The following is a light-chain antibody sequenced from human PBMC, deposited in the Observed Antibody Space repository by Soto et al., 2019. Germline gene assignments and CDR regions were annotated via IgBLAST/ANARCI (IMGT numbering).Light chain of an antibody. CDR3: HMYTRALFT. V-gene: IGKV1-27*01. J-gene: IGKJ3*01. Sequence: DIQLTQSPSSLSASLGDRVTITCRASHGINNSLECYQQKPGKSPKLLIYSASTLQSGVPSRFSGSRSGTDVTITSSILQPKDVATYYCHMYTRALFTIGPGTKV. CDR1: HGINNS. CDR2: SAS.